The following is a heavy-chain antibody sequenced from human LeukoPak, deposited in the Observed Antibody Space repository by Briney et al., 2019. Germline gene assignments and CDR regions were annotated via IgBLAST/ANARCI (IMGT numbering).Heavy chain of an antibody. V-gene: IGHV1-2*02. CDR2: INSDSGGT. Sequence: ASVKVPCKASGYTFTGDFIHWARQAPGQGLEWMGWINSDSGGTNYARKFQGRVTMTRDTSISTAYMELSSLRSDDTAVFYCARGNIATRRGENWFDPWGQGTLVTVSS. D-gene: IGHD6-6*01. J-gene: IGHJ5*02. CDR1: GYTFTGDF. CDR3: ARGNIATRRGENWFDP.